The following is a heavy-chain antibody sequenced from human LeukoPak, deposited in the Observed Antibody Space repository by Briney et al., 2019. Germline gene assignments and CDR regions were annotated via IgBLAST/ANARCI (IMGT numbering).Heavy chain of an antibody. V-gene: IGHV3-11*06. CDR1: GLIFSDYY. J-gene: IGHJ6*02. CDR3: ARVGQDYFYGMDV. CDR2: MSPTTGFT. Sequence: GGSLRLSCGASGLIFSDYYMSWIRQAPGKGLEWVSYMSPTTGFTNYADSLKGRFTISRDNAKNSLYLQMNSLRAEDTAVYYCARVGQDYFYGMDVWAQGTTVTVSS.